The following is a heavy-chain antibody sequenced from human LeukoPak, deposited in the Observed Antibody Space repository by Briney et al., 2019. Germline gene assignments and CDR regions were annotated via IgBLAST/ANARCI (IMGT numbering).Heavy chain of an antibody. CDR2: IRYDGSNK. D-gene: IGHD3-9*01. J-gene: IGHJ4*02. CDR1: GFTFSSYG. Sequence: GGSLRLSCAASGFTFSSYGMHWVRQAPGKGLEWVAFIRYDGSNKYYADSVKGRFTISRDNSKNTLYLQMNSLRAEDTAVYYCATRSLLGITISHTFDYWGQGTLVTVSS. V-gene: IGHV3-30*02. CDR3: ATRSLLGITISHTFDY.